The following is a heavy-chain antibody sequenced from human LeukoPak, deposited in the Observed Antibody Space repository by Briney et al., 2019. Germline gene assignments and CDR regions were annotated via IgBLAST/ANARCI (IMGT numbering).Heavy chain of an antibody. Sequence: PGGSLRLSCAASGFTFSSYWMSWVRQPPGKGLEWIGEINHSGSTNYNPSLKSRVTISVDTSKNQFSLKLSSVTAADTAVYYCARGRRDVRFYYYDSSGYYDYWGQGTLVTVSS. D-gene: IGHD3-22*01. J-gene: IGHJ4*02. V-gene: IGHV4-34*01. CDR2: INHSGST. CDR1: GFTFSSYW. CDR3: ARGRRDVRFYYYDSSGYYDY.